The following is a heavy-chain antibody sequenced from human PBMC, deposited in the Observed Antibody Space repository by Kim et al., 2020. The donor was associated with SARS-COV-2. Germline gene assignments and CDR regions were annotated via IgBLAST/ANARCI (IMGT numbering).Heavy chain of an antibody. CDR2: ITSSSNYI. V-gene: IGHV3-21*01. CDR1: GFTFSSYS. D-gene: IGHD3-22*01. J-gene: IGHJ4*02. CDR3: ARAFSGYVFDY. Sequence: GGSLRLSCAASGFTFSSYSMNWVRQAPGKGLEWVSSITSSSNYIYYADSVKGRFTISRDNAKNSLYLQMNSLRAEDTAVYYCARAFSGYVFDYWGQGTLVTVSS.